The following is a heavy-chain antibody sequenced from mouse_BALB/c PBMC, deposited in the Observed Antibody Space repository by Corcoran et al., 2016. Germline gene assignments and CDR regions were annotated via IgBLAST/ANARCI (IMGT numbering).Heavy chain of an antibody. CDR1: GYTFTNYG. V-gene: IGHV9-3-1*01. Sequence: QIQLVQSAPELKKPGETVKISCKASGYTFTNYGMNWVKQAPGKGFKWMGWINTYTGEPTYADDFKGRFAFSLETSASTAYLQINNLKNEDTATYFCARRDGSIFYAMDYWGQGTSVTVSS. CDR2: INTYTGEP. J-gene: IGHJ4*01. CDR3: ARRDGSIFYAMDY. D-gene: IGHD1-1*01.